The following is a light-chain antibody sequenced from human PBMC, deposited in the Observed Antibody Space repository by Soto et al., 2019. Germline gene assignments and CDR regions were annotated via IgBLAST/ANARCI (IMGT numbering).Light chain of an antibody. J-gene: IGLJ2*01. V-gene: IGLV2-14*01. CDR1: RSDVGAYNY. CDR2: EVT. Sequence: QSALTQPASVSGSPGQSIAISCTGTRSDVGAYNYVSWYQQHPGKAPKIMISEVTNRPSGVSDRFSGSKSGNTASLTISGLQDEDEADYYCSSYTSVTIVVFGGGTKLTVL. CDR3: SSYTSVTIVV.